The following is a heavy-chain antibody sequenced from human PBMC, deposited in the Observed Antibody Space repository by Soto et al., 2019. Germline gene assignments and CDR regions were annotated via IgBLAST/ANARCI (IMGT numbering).Heavy chain of an antibody. CDR3: ATENGGNPGRHAFEI. J-gene: IGHJ3*02. CDR2: IVPMFGTT. V-gene: IGHV1-69*06. D-gene: IGHD2-15*01. Sequence: QVQLVQSGAEVKKPGSSVRVSCQSSGGTFSTYAISWVRQAPGQGLEWMGGIVPMFGTTTYAQNFQGRVTITAAISSTTYYMEMSGLRSEDTAVYYCATENGGNPGRHAFEIWGQVTMVTVSS. CDR1: GGTFSTYA.